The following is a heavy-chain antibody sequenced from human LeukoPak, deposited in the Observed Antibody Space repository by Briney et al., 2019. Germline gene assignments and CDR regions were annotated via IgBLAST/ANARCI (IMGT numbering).Heavy chain of an antibody. J-gene: IGHJ4*02. CDR2: ISAGGEST. D-gene: IGHD1-14*01. V-gene: IGHV3-23*01. CDR3: AKGGTVPWTGFDS. CDR1: GFTFTNYA. Sequence: GGSLRLSCAASGFTFTNYAINWVRQAPGKGLPPLPRISAGGESTYYADSVRGRSTISRDNSKNTLWLHVNSLRVEDTAVYYCAKGGTVPWTGFDSWGQGTLVTVSS.